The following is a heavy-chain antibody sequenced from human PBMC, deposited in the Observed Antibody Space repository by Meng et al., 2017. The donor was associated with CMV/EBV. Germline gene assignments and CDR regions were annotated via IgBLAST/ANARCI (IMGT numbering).Heavy chain of an antibody. Sequence: SVKVSCKASGGTFSSYAISWVRQAPGQGLEWMGGIIPILGIANYAQKFQGRVTMTRNTSISTAYMELSSLRSEDTAVYYCARFGIGGVGAFDIWGQGTMVTVSS. CDR3: ARFGIGGVGAFDI. J-gene: IGHJ3*02. V-gene: IGHV1-69*10. D-gene: IGHD2-8*02. CDR1: GGTFSSYA. CDR2: IIPILGIA.